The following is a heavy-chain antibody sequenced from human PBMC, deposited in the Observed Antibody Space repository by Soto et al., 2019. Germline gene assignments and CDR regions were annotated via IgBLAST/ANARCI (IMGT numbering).Heavy chain of an antibody. V-gene: IGHV3-7*05. CDR1: GFTFSNHW. J-gene: IGHJ4*02. CDR3: ARDPGISSGWYYFDY. Sequence: EVHLVESGGGLVQSGGSLRLSCAASGFTFSNHWMTWVRQAPGKGLEWVASVKQDGSEIYYGDSVKGRFTISRDNAKNSLFLQLNSLRAEHTAMYYCARDPGISSGWYYFDYWGQGTLVTVSS. CDR2: VKQDGSEI. D-gene: IGHD6-19*01.